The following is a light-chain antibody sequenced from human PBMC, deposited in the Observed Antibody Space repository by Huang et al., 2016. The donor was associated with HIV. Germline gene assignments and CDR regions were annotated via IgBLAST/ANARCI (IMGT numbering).Light chain of an antibody. V-gene: IGKV3-11*01. CDR1: QSVSVY. J-gene: IGKJ1*01. CDR2: NAS. CDR3: QQRSDWPPT. Sequence: EIVLAQSPVTLSFSPGERATLACRASQSVSVYLAWYQQKAGQPPRLLIYNASNRATGIPARFSGSGSGTDFTLTISSLEPEDFAVYYCQQRSDWPPTFGRGTKVEIK.